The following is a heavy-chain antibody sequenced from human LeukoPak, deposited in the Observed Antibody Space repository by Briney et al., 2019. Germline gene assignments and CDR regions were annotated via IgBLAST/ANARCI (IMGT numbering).Heavy chain of an antibody. J-gene: IGHJ4*02. CDR1: GYTFTGYY. Sequence: ASLKVSRKASGYTFTGYYMYWVRQAPGQELEWMGWSNANSGGTNYAQKFQRRVSMIRDTSMSTAYMELSRLGSDDSGVYYCARDAGGYWGQGTLATVSS. V-gene: IGHV1-2*02. CDR2: SNANSGGT. CDR3: ARDAGGY.